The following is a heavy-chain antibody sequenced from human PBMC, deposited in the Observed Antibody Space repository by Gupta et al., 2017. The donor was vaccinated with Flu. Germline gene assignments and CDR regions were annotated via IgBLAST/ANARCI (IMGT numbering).Heavy chain of an antibody. CDR3: TRNAVEGYCSTTGCPFDS. J-gene: IGHJ4*02. CDR2: IIPNIGLA. D-gene: IGHD2-2*01. V-gene: IGHV1-69*02. CDR1: GAFSSDT. Sequence: QVQLVQSGAEVKKPGSSVKVSGRTGGAFSSDTFIWVRQAPGQGIVWMGRIIPNIGLANYAQKCQDGVTITADKSTGTAYMELNSLKSENTAVYYCTRNAVEGYCSTTGCPFDSWGQGTLVTVSS.